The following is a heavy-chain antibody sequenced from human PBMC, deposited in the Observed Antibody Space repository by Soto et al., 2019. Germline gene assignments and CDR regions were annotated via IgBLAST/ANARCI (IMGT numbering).Heavy chain of an antibody. Sequence: GGSLRLSCAASGFTFSSYDMHWVRQATGKGLEWVSAIGTAGDTYYPGSVKGRFTISRENAKNSLYLQMNSLRAEDTAVYYCARGSSWYSHYYYGMDVWGQGTTVTVSS. CDR1: GFTFSSYD. CDR3: ARGSSWYSHYYYGMDV. V-gene: IGHV3-13*01. D-gene: IGHD6-13*01. J-gene: IGHJ6*02. CDR2: IGTAGDT.